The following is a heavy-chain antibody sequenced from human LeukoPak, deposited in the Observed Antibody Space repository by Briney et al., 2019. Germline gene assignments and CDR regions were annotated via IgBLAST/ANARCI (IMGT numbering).Heavy chain of an antibody. Sequence: GGSLRLSCAASGFTFSDYYMSWIRQAPGKGLEWVSYISSSGSTIYYADSVKDRFTISRDNAKNSLYLQMNSLRAEDTAVYYCARASVGNSVAYYFDYWGQGTLVTVSS. CDR1: GFTFSDYY. V-gene: IGHV3-11*01. D-gene: IGHD4-23*01. J-gene: IGHJ4*02. CDR2: ISSSGSTI. CDR3: ARASVGNSVAYYFDY.